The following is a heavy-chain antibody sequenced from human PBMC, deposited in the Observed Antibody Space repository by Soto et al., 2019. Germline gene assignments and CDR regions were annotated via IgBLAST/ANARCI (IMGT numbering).Heavy chain of an antibody. CDR1: GFTFSSYA. CDR3: TTDLYYYDSSGYYYTAPPYYFDY. D-gene: IGHD3-22*01. J-gene: IGHJ4*02. Sequence: GGSLRLSCAASGFTFSSYAMSWVRQAPGKGLEWVSAISGSGGSTDYADSVKGRFTISRDNSKNTLYLQMNSLRTEDTAVYYCTTDLYYYDSSGYYYTAPPYYFDYWGQGTLVTVSS. CDR2: ISGSGGST. V-gene: IGHV3-23*01.